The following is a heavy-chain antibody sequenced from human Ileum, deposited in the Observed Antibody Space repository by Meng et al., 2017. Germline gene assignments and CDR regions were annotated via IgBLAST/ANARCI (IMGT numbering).Heavy chain of an antibody. V-gene: IGHV1-69*01. CDR2: IVPMFGIV. D-gene: IGHD2-8*02. CDR1: GGTLIYNP. CDR3: SSGYCTDSGCDLGAFDF. J-gene: IGHJ4*02. Sequence: GHLVRSGGEAVNPGSSLKVSCKPSGGTLIYNPIHWVRRARGEGIGWMCGIVPMFGIVSHARRVKGRLTITADEFCTTGYMVLSSLTSEDTAVYYCSSGYCTDSGCDLGAFDFWGQGTLVTVSS.